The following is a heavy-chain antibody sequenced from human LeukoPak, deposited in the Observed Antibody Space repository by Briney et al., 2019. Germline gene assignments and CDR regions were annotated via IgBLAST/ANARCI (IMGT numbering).Heavy chain of an antibody. CDR1: GFTFSTYW. D-gene: IGHD1-26*01. CDR2: IKGDESAR. V-gene: IGHV3-7*01. CDR3: AIEVGGSLDY. Sequence: PGGSLRLSCAASGFTFSTYWMAWVRQAPGKGLEWVANIKGDESARHQADSVKGRFTISRDNAQNSVYLQMSSLRGEDTAVYYCAIEVGGSLDYWGQGNLVTVSS. J-gene: IGHJ4*02.